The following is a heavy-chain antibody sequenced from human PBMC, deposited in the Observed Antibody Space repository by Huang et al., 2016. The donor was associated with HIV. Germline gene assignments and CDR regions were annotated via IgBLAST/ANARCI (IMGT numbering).Heavy chain of an antibody. Sequence: QVHLVQSGAEVKKPGASVKVSCKASGYTFTNYDINWVRQAPGRGLERMGWMNPNTGNTGFAQSFQGRVTMTRKTSITTAYMELTSLTSEDTAVYYCARSAYGDLDYWGLGTLVIVSS. CDR3: ARSAYGDLDY. CDR1: GYTFTNYD. D-gene: IGHD4-17*01. V-gene: IGHV1-8*02. CDR2: MNPNTGNT. J-gene: IGHJ4*02.